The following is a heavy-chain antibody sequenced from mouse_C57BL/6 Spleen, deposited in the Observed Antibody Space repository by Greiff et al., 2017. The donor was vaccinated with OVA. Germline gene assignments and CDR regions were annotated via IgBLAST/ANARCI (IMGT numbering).Heavy chain of an antibody. V-gene: IGHV1-63*01. J-gene: IGHJ1*03. CDR1: GYTFTNYW. D-gene: IGHD4-1*01. CDR2: IYPGGGYT. Sequence: QVQLQQSGAELVRPGTSVKMSCKASGYTFTNYWIGWAKQRPGHGLEWIGDIYPGGGYTNYNEKFKGKATLTADKSSSTAYMQFSSLTSEDSAIYYCARDWEGYFDVWGTGTTVTVSS. CDR3: ARDWEGYFDV.